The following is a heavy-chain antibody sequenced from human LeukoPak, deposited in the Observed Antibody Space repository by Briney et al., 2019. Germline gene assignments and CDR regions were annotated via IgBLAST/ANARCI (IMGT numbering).Heavy chain of an antibody. CDR3: ARDLGFMITFGGVTDH. V-gene: IGHV3-30*04. CDR1: GFTFSSYA. CDR2: ISYDGSNK. Sequence: GGSLRLSCAASGFTFSSYAMRWVRQAPGKGLEGVAVISYDGSNKYYADSVKGRFTISRDNSKNTLYLQMNSLRAEDTAVYYCARDLGFMITFGGVTDHWGQGTLVTVSS. D-gene: IGHD3-16*01. J-gene: IGHJ4*02.